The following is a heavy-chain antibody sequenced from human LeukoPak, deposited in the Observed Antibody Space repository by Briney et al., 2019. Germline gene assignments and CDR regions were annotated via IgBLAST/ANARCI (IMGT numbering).Heavy chain of an antibody. D-gene: IGHD2/OR15-2a*01. CDR1: GFTFSSYA. V-gene: IGHV3-30-3*01. Sequence: GGSLRLSCAASGFTFSSYAMHWVRQAPGKGLEWVAVISYDGSNKYYADSVKGRFTISRDNSKNTLYLQMNSLRAEDTAVYYCATKIFETRGWWGQGTLVTVSS. CDR2: ISYDGSNK. J-gene: IGHJ4*02. CDR3: ATKIFETRGW.